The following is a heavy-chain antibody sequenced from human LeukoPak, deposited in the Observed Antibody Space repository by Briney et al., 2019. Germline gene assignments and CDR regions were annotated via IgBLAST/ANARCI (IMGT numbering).Heavy chain of an antibody. J-gene: IGHJ3*02. D-gene: IGHD2-8*01. Sequence: GGSLRLSCAASGFIFSDYGMHWVRQAPGKGLEWVAVISYDGSNKYYADSVKGRFTISRDNSKNTLYLQMNSLRAEDTAVYYCARDQGYCTNGVCYTTFDIWGQGTMVTVSS. CDR1: GFIFSDYG. CDR2: ISYDGSNK. CDR3: ARDQGYCTNGVCYTTFDI. V-gene: IGHV3-30*19.